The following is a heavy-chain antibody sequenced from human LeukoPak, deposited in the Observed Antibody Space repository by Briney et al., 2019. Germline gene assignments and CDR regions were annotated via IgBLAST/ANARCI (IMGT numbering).Heavy chain of an antibody. CDR1: GGSISSSSYY. J-gene: IGHJ4*02. CDR2: IYYSGST. CDR3: ARARSGPGYFDY. D-gene: IGHD3-3*01. Sequence: PSETLSLTCTVSGGSISSSSYYWGWIRQPPGKGLEWIGSIYYSGSTYYNPSLKSRVTISVDTSNNQFSLKLTSVTAADTAVYFCARARSGPGYFDYWGQGTLVTVSS. V-gene: IGHV4-39*07.